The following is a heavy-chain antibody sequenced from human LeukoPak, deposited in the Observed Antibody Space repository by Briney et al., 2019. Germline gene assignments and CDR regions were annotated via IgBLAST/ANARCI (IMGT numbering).Heavy chain of an antibody. CDR2: ISSSGGTI. CDR3: ARVGAGSYYKATDY. V-gene: IGHV3-48*03. Sequence: GGSLRLSCAASGFTFSSYEMNWVRQAPGKGLEWVSYISSSGGTIYYADSVKGRFTISRDNAKNSLYLQMNSLRAEDTAVYYCARVGAGSYYKATDYWGQGTLVTVSS. CDR1: GFTFSSYE. D-gene: IGHD3-10*01. J-gene: IGHJ4*02.